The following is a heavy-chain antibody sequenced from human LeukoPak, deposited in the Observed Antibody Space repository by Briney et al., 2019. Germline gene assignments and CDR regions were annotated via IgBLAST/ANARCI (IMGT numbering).Heavy chain of an antibody. CDR3: AKDRAYYHLWDGYYRNWSDP. V-gene: IGHV3-23*01. Sequence: GGSLRLSCAASGFTFDNFAMTWVRQAPGKGLEWVSGISGSGGSTYYIDSVKGRFIISRDNSKNTLYLQMNSVSAEDTAVYYCAKDRAYYHLWDGYYRNWSDPWGQGTLVIVSS. J-gene: IGHJ5*02. D-gene: IGHD3-3*02. CDR2: ISGSGGST. CDR1: GFTFDNFA.